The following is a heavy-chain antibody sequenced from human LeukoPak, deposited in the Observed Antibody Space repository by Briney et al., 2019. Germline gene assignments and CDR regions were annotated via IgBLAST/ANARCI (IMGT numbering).Heavy chain of an antibody. Sequence: PGGSLRLSCAASGFTVSTYYMTWVRQAPGKGLECVSVIYSGGSTYYSDSVKGRFTVSRDNSKDTPYLQMNSVRAEDTAMYYCARGLGYCTSTTCLLPFDYWGQGTLVTVSS. CDR1: GFTVSTYY. CDR2: IYSGGST. CDR3: ARGLGYCTSTTCLLPFDY. D-gene: IGHD2-2*01. V-gene: IGHV3-53*01. J-gene: IGHJ4*02.